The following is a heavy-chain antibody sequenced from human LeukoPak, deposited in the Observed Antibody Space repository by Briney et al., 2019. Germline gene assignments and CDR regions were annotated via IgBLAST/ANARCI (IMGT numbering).Heavy chain of an antibody. CDR3: ARGHRRYFDWFPFDY. CDR2: INHSGST. V-gene: IGHV4-34*01. Sequence: SETLSLTCAVYGGSFSGYYWSWIRQPPGKGLEWIGEINHSGSTNYNPSLKSRVTISVDTSKNQFSLKLSSVTAADTAVYYRARGHRRYFDWFPFDYWGQGTLVTVSS. CDR1: GGSFSGYY. D-gene: IGHD3-9*01. J-gene: IGHJ4*02.